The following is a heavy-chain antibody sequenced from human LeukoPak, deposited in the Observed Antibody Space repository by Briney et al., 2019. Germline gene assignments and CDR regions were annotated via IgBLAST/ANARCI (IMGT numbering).Heavy chain of an antibody. CDR3: ASSTGYTFYYYYGMDV. D-gene: IGHD3-9*01. V-gene: IGHV3-7*01. J-gene: IGHJ6*02. CDR1: GFTFSIDW. Sequence: GGSLRLSCAASGFTFSIDWMNWVRQAPGRGLEWVASIKQDGSQKFYVDSVKGRFTISRDNSKNTLYLQMNSLRAEDTAVYYCASSTGYTFYYYYGMDVWGQGTTVTVSS. CDR2: IKQDGSQK.